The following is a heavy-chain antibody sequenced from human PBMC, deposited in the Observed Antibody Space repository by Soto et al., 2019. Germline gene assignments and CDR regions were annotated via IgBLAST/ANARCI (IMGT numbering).Heavy chain of an antibody. CDR3: ARHVLVPAAIGGLDV. J-gene: IGHJ6*02. CDR2: IYYSGST. V-gene: IGHV4-39*01. D-gene: IGHD2-2*02. CDR1: GGSTSSSSHY. Sequence: QLQLQESGPGLVKPSETLSLTCTVSGGSTSSSSHYWGWIRQPPGKGLEWIGSIYYSGSTYYNPSLKSRVTISLDTSKNQFSLKLSSVTAADTAVYYCARHVLVPAAIGGLDVWGQGTTVSVSS.